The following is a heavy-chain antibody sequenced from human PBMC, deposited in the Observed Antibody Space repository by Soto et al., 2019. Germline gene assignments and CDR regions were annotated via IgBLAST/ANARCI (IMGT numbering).Heavy chain of an antibody. J-gene: IGHJ4*02. D-gene: IGHD6-13*01. CDR2: IYYSGST. Sequence: PSETLSLTCTVSGGSISSDYWSWIRQPPGKGLEWIGYIYYSGSTNYNPSLKSRVTISVDTSKKQFSLKLSSVTAADTAVYYCARRGSSSWYCYWGQGTLVTVSS. V-gene: IGHV4-59*08. CDR1: GGSISSDY. CDR3: ARRGSSSWYCY.